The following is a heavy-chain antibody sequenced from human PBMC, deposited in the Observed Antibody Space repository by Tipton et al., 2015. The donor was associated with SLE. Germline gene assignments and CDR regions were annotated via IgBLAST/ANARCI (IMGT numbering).Heavy chain of an antibody. CDR2: IYSGGST. Sequence: GSLRLSCAASGFTFSSYAMSWVRQAPGKGLEWVSVIYSGGSTYYADSVKGRFTISRDNSKNTLYLQMNSLRAEDTAVYYCAKVGATILPGNFDYWGQGTLVTVS. J-gene: IGHJ4*02. V-gene: IGHV3-23*03. CDR1: GFTFSSYA. CDR3: AKVGATILPGNFDY. D-gene: IGHD1-26*01.